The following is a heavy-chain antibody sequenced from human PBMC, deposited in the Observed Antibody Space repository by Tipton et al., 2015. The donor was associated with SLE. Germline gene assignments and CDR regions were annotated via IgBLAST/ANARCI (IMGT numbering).Heavy chain of an antibody. J-gene: IGHJ3*02. CDR1: SSSSYY. CDR3: AKDVAVASTDNAFDI. CDR2: ISGRDDRT. V-gene: IGHV3-23*01. Sequence: SSSSYYWGWIRQPPGKGLEWVSSISGRDDRTYHADSLKGRFTISRDNSKNTLFLQMNTLRAEDTAVYYCAKDVAVASTDNAFDIWGQGTMVTVSS. D-gene: IGHD6-19*01.